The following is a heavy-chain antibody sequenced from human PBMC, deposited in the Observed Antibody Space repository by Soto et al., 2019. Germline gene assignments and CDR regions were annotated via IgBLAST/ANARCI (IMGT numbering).Heavy chain of an antibody. CDR1: GYTFTAYS. V-gene: IGHV1-2*04. CDR3: ARELGRRTTGYCSSTSCYTVLAFDI. D-gene: IGHD2-2*02. CDR2: INPNSGGT. Sequence: ASVKVSCKASGYTFTAYSIHWLRQAPGPGLEWMGWINPNSGGTNYAQKFQGWVTMTRDTSISTAYMELRRLRSDDTAVYYCARELGRRTTGYCSSTSCYTVLAFDIWGQGTMVTVSS. J-gene: IGHJ3*02.